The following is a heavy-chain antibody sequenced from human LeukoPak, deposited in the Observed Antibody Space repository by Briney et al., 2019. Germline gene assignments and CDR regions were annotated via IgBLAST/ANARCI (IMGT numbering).Heavy chain of an antibody. CDR1: GYSFTNYA. Sequence: GASVKVSCKASGYSFTNYAIHWVRQAPGQRLEWMGWINAGNGKTKYSQKFQGRVTITRDTSATTAYMELSSLRSEDTAVYYCARAIWTPPLTTSYLASWGKGTL. J-gene: IGHJ4*02. V-gene: IGHV1-3*01. CDR3: ARAIWTPPLTTSYLAS. D-gene: IGHD4-11*01. CDR2: INAGNGKT.